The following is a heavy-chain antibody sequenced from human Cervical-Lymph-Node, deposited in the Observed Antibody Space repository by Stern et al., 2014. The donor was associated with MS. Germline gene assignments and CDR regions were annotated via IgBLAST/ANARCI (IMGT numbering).Heavy chain of an antibody. J-gene: IGHJ4*02. CDR3: ARAMIAAAGPPFDY. V-gene: IGHV3-21*01. CDR2: ISSSSSYI. CDR1: GFTFSSYS. Sequence: EVQLVESGGGLVKPGGSLTLSCAASGFTFSSYSMNWVRQAPGKGLEWVSSISSSSSYIYYADSGKGRFTIARDNAKNSLYLQMNSLRAEDTAVYYCARAMIAAAGPPFDYWGQGTLVTVSS. D-gene: IGHD6-13*01.